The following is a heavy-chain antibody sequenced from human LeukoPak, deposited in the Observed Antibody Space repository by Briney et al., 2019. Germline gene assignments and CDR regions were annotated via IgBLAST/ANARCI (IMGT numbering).Heavy chain of an antibody. J-gene: IGHJ4*02. V-gene: IGHV3-30*03. CDR3: ARDTAMAQRDFDY. CDR1: GFTFSSYG. Sequence: GRSLRLSCAASGFTFSSYGMHWVRQAPGKGLEWVAVISYDGSNKYYADSVKGRFTISRDNAKNSLYLQMNSLRAEHTAVYYCARDTAMAQRDFDYWGQGALVTVSS. CDR2: ISYDGSNK. D-gene: IGHD5-18*01.